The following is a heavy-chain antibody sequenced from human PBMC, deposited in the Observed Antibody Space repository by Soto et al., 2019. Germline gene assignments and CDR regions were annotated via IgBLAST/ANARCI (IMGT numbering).Heavy chain of an antibody. J-gene: IGHJ3*02. D-gene: IGHD2-21*01. CDR2: VYYSGAT. CDR3: ARGNDWKSSTFDI. CDR1: GGSLTVHY. V-gene: IGHV4-59*11. Sequence: QVQLQESGPGLVKPSETLSLTCTVAGGSLTVHYWNWFRQSPGRGLQWIGYVYYSGATSYNPSLTSRVTMTVDTSKNQFSLKLRSVTAADTAVYFCARGNDWKSSTFDIWGQGTMVSVSS.